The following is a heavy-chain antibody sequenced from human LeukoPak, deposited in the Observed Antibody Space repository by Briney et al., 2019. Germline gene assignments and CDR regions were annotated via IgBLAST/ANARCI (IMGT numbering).Heavy chain of an antibody. D-gene: IGHD3-22*01. J-gene: IGHJ4*02. Sequence: QAGGSLRLSCEASGFTFSSYAMSWVRHPPGKGLEWVSSSGSGRSTYYTDSVKGRFTISRDNSKNTLYLQMNNLRAEDTAIYYCAKDRYYDSSGNLYWGQGTLVTVSS. CDR3: AKDRYYDSSGNLY. V-gene: IGHV3-23*01. CDR1: GFTFSSYA. CDR2: SGSGRST.